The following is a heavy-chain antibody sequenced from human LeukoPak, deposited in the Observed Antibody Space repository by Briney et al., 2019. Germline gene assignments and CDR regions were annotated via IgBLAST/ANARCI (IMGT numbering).Heavy chain of an antibody. CDR1: GGSFSGYY. V-gene: IGHV4-34*01. D-gene: IGHD1-26*01. CDR2: INHSGST. J-gene: IGHJ4*02. CDR3: APLRGWELLTR. Sequence: SETLSLTCAVYGGSFSGYYWSWIRQPPGKGLEWIGEINHSGSTNYNPSLKSRVTISVDTSKNQFSLKLSSVTAADTAVYYCAPLRGWELLTRWGQGTLVTVSS.